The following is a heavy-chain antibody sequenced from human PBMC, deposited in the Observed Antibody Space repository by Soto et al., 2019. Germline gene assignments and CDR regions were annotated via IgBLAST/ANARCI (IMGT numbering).Heavy chain of an antibody. CDR2: ISRSSTGI. Sequence: EVQLVESGEGLVQPGGSLSLPFAASGFPFSFFSMSGVRQAPGKGLEWVSYISRSSTGIHYADSVKGRFTISRDDATNSMHLQMNSLRDGDTAVYYCARAVTWGLDVWGQGTTVSISS. V-gene: IGHV3-48*02. CDR1: GFPFSFFS. J-gene: IGHJ6*02. CDR3: ARAVTWGLDV. D-gene: IGHD3-10*01.